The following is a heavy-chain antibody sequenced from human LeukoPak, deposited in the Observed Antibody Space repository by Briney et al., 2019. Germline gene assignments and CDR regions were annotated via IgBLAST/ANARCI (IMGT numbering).Heavy chain of an antibody. J-gene: IGHJ6*02. CDR1: GFTFSSYG. Sequence: PGGSLRLSCAASGFTFSSYGMHWVRQAPGKGLEWVAVIWYDGSNKYYADSVKGRFTISRDNSKNTLYLQMNSLRAEDTAVYYCARACGGDCYEYYYYYGMDVWGQGTTVTVSS. D-gene: IGHD2-21*02. CDR3: ARACGGDCYEYYYYYGMDV. CDR2: IWYDGSNK. V-gene: IGHV3-33*08.